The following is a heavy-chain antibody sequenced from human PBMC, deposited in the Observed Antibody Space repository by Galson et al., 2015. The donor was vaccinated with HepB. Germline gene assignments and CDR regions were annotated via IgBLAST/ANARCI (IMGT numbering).Heavy chain of an antibody. CDR2: IVVGSGNT. V-gene: IGHV1-58*01. CDR1: GFTFTSSA. Sequence: SVKVSCKASGFTFTSSAVQWVRQARGQRLEWIGWIVVGSGNTNYAQKFQERVTITRDMSTSTAYMELSSLRSEDTAVYYCAAGFSMVRGSFDYWGQGTLVTVSS. J-gene: IGHJ4*02. CDR3: AAGFSMVRGSFDY. D-gene: IGHD3-10*01.